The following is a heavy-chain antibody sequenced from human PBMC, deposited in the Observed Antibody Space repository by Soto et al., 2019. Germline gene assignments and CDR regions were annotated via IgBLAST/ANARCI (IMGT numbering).Heavy chain of an antibody. D-gene: IGHD6-6*01. V-gene: IGHV3-23*01. J-gene: IGHJ4*02. CDR3: AKHLEHGWQLVHSANVDY. CDR2: ITGSGGST. Sequence: DVQLLESGGGLVQPGGSLRLSCAVSGFTFRTYAMSWVRQAPGKGLEWVTGITGSGGSTYYADSVKGRFTISRDNSKNTLFLQMESLRAEDTATYYCAKHLEHGWQLVHSANVDYCCQGTRVTVSS. CDR1: GFTFRTYA.